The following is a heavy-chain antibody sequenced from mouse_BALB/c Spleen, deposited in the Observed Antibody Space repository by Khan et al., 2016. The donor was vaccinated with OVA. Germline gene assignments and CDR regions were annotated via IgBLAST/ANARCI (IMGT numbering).Heavy chain of an antibody. J-gene: IGHJ4*01. V-gene: IGHV1S132*01. CDR1: GYIFTSYW. CDR2: FYPGTGST. D-gene: IGHD2-12*01. Sequence: QVQLQQPGAELVRPGASVKLSCKTSGYIFTSYWIPWVKQRSGQGLAWIARFYPGTGSTYYNEKFKGKATLTADKSSSTAYMQLSSLNSEDSAVYVWARADDNMTEAMDYWGQGTPATVSS. CDR3: ARADDNMTEAMDY.